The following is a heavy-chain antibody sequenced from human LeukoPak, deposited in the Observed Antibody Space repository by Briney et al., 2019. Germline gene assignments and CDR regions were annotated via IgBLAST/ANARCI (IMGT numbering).Heavy chain of an antibody. CDR1: GITVSSNF. D-gene: IGHD3-16*01. Sequence: GGSLRLSCAASGITVSSNFMSWVRQAPGKGLEWVSMIYADGTTHYTDSVKGRFTISRDNSKSTLNLQMVGLRAEDTAVYYCARDNVWGFDYWGQGALVTVSS. CDR2: IYADGTT. CDR3: ARDNVWGFDY. V-gene: IGHV3-66*01. J-gene: IGHJ4*02.